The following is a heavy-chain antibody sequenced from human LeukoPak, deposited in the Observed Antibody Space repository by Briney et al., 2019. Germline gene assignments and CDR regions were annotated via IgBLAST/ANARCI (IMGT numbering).Heavy chain of an antibody. D-gene: IGHD3-10*02. CDR2: ISGSGGST. CDR3: AELGITMIGGV. J-gene: IGHJ6*04. Sequence: GGSLRLSCAASGFTFSSCGMSWVRQAPGKGLEWVSAISGSGGSTYYADSVKGRFTISRDNSKNTLLLQMNSLRAEDTAVYYCAELGITMIGGVWGKGTTVTISS. CDR1: GFTFSSCG. V-gene: IGHV3-23*01.